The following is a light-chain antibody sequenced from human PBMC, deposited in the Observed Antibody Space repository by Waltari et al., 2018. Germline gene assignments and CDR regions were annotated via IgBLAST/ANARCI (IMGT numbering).Light chain of an antibody. Sequence: QSALTQPASVSGSPGQSITISCTGTSHDVGNYDLVSWYQQHPGKAPKLIIYEVTKRPLGFSTRFSGSKSGHTASLTISGLHTEDEGDYYCCSYSGDLSFGVVFGGGTKLTVL. CDR2: EVT. J-gene: IGLJ2*01. CDR3: CSYSGDLSFGVV. CDR1: SHDVGNYDL. V-gene: IGLV2-23*02.